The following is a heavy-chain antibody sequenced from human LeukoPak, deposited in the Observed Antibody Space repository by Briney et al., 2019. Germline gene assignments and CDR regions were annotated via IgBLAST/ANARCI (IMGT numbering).Heavy chain of an antibody. CDR3: ARAGGYYYYMDV. D-gene: IGHD2-15*01. V-gene: IGHV3-66*02. Sequence: GGSLRLSCAASGFTFSIYAMSWVRQAPGKGLQWVSVIYSGGSTYYADSVKGRFTISRDNSKNTLYLQMNSLRAEDTAVYYCARAGGYYYYMDVWGKGTTVTVSS. CDR1: GFTFSIYA. J-gene: IGHJ6*03. CDR2: IYSGGST.